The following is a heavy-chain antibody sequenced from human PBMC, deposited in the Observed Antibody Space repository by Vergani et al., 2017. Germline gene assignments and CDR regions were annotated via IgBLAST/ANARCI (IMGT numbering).Heavy chain of an antibody. Sequence: EVQLVESGGGLVQPGGSLRLSCAASGFTFSSYSMNWVRQAPGKGLEWVSYISSSSSTIYYADSVKGRFTISRDNAKNSLYLQMNSLRAEDTAVYYCARAENGDYGYFDYWGQGTLVTVSA. J-gene: IGHJ4*02. CDR2: ISSSSSTI. D-gene: IGHD4-17*01. CDR1: GFTFSSYS. CDR3: ARAENGDYGYFDY. V-gene: IGHV3-48*01.